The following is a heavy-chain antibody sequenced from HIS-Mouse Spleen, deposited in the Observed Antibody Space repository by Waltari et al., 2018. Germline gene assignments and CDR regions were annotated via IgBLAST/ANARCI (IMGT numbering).Heavy chain of an antibody. V-gene: IGHV4-39*07. CDR1: GGSISSSSYY. J-gene: IGHJ2*01. CDR3: AREIPYSSSWYDWYFDL. Sequence: QLQLQESGPGLVKPSETLSLTCHVPGGSISSSSYYCGWIRQPPGKGLEWIGSIYYSGSTYYNPSLKSRVTISVDTSKNQFSLKLSSVTAADTAVYYCAREIPYSSSWYDWYFDLWGRGTLVTVSS. CDR2: IYYSGST. D-gene: IGHD6-13*01.